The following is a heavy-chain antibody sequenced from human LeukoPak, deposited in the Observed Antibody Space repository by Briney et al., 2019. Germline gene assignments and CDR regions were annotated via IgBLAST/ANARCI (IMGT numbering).Heavy chain of an antibody. J-gene: IGHJ4*02. Sequence: GGSLRLSCAASGFTFSDYYMSWISQAPGKGLEWVSYISSSGSTIYYADSVKGRFTISRDNAKNSLYLQMNSLRAEDTAIYYCARGLPATLLDYWGQGTLVTVSS. D-gene: IGHD2-2*01. CDR1: GFTFSDYY. CDR2: ISSSGSTI. CDR3: ARGLPATLLDY. V-gene: IGHV3-11*01.